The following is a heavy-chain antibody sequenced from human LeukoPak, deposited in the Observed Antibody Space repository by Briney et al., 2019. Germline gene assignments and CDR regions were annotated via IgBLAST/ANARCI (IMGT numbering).Heavy chain of an antibody. V-gene: IGHV4-38-2*02. CDR2: IYHTGST. CDR3: ARVVNSSRYYYYCYMDV. CDR1: GYSITSGYY. D-gene: IGHD5-18*01. J-gene: IGHJ6*03. Sequence: PSETLSLTCTVSGYSITSGYYWGWIRQPPGKGLEWIGSIYHTGSTYYNPSLKSRVTISVDTSKNQFSLKLSSVTAADTAVYYCARVVNSSRYYYYCYMDVWGKGTTVTVSS.